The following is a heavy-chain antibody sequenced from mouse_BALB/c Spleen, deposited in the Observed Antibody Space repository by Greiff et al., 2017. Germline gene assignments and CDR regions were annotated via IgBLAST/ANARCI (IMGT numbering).Heavy chain of an antibody. CDR1: GYTFTSYY. Sequence: VQLQQSGPELVKPGASVRISCKASGYTFTSYYIHWVKQRPGQGLEWIGWIYPGNVNTKYNEKFKGKATLTADKSSSTAYMQLSSLTSEDSAVYFCARGGLRCYYARDYWGQGTSVTVSS. D-gene: IGHD2-4*01. CDR2: IYPGNVNT. CDR3: ARGGLRCYYARDY. V-gene: IGHV1S56*01. J-gene: IGHJ4*01.